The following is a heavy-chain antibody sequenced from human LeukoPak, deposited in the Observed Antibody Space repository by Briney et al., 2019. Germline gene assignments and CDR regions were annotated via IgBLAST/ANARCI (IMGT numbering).Heavy chain of an antibody. Sequence: SETLSLTCTVSGGSISSYYCSWIRQPPGKGLGWIGYIYYSGSTNYNPSLKSRVTISVDTSKNQFSLRLSSVTAADTAVYYCARVYYDFWSGYIDYWGQGTLVTVSS. CDR1: GGSISSYY. CDR3: ARVYYDFWSGYIDY. J-gene: IGHJ4*02. V-gene: IGHV4-59*12. CDR2: IYYSGST. D-gene: IGHD3-3*01.